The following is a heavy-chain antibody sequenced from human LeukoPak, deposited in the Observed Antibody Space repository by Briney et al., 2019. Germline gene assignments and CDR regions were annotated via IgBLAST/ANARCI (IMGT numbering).Heavy chain of an antibody. V-gene: IGHV3-7*01. CDR1: GFPFSSYW. Sequence: GSLRLSCAASGFPFSSYWMSWVRQAPGKGLEWVANIKQDGSEKYYVDSVKGRFTISRDNAKNSLYLQMNSLRAEDTAVYYCARDQGDIAVAAGCEYWGQGTLVTVSS. J-gene: IGHJ4*02. CDR3: ARDQGDIAVAAGCEY. D-gene: IGHD6-19*01. CDR2: IKQDGSEK.